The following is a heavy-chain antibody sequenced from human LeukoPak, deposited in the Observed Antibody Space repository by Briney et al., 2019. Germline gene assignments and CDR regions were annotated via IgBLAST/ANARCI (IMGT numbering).Heavy chain of an antibody. CDR2: ISYDGSNK. D-gene: IGHD5-12*01. CDR1: GFTFSNYA. CDR3: ARSMGSPNSGLSPSDY. Sequence: GGSLRLSCAASGFTFSNYAMHWVRQAPGKGLEWVAVISYDGSNKYYADSVKDRLPISRDNSKNMLYLQMNSLRVEDTAVYYCARSMGSPNSGLSPSDYWGQGTLVTVSS. V-gene: IGHV3-30*04. J-gene: IGHJ4*02.